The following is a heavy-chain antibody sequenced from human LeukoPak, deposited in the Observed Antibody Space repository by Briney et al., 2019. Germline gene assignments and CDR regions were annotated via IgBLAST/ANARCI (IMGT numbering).Heavy chain of an antibody. Sequence: SETLSLTCAVYGGSFSGYYWSWFRQPPGKGLEWIGEINHSGSTNYNPSLKSRVTISVDTSKNQFSLKLSSVTAADTAVYYCARSSRTIFGVVIIPFDYWGQGTLVTVSP. CDR1: GGSFSGYY. CDR3: ARSSRTIFGVVIIPFDY. J-gene: IGHJ4*02. V-gene: IGHV4-34*01. CDR2: INHSGST. D-gene: IGHD3-3*01.